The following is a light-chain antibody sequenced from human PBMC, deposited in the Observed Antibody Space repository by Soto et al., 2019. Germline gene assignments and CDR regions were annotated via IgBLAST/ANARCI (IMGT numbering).Light chain of an antibody. CDR1: SSNIGAGYD. Sequence: QSVLTQPPSVSVAPGQMVTISCTGSSSNIGAGYDVHWYQQLPGTAPKLLIYGNSNRPSGVPDRFSGSKSGTSASLAITGLQAEDEADYYCQSYDSSLSGVVFGGGTKVTVL. CDR2: GNS. J-gene: IGLJ2*01. CDR3: QSYDSSLSGVV. V-gene: IGLV1-40*01.